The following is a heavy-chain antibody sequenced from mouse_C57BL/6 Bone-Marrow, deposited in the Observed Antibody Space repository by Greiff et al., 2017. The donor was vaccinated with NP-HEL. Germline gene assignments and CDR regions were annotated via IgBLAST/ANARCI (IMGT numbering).Heavy chain of an antibody. D-gene: IGHD1-1*01. CDR1: GYTFTSYL. V-gene: IGHV1-72*01. CDR3: ARYYYGSSAFDY. Sequence: QVQLQQSGAELVKPGASVKLSCKASGYTFTSYLMHWVKQRPGRGLEWIGRIDPNSGGTKYNEKFKSKATLTVDKPSSTAYMQINSLTSEDSAVYYCARYYYGSSAFDYWGQGTTLTVSS. CDR2: IDPNSGGT. J-gene: IGHJ2*01.